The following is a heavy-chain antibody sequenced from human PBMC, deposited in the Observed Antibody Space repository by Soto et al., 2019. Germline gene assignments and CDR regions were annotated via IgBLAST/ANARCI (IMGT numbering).Heavy chain of an antibody. CDR2: IDPSDSYT. V-gene: IGHV5-10-1*03. CDR3: ARRKGIVVVTAIEDYYYYGMDV. J-gene: IGHJ6*02. D-gene: IGHD2-21*02. CDR1: GYSFTSYW. Sequence: EVQLVQSGAEVKKPGESLRISCKGSGYSFTSYWIGWVRQMPGKGLEWMGRIDPSDSYTNYSPSFQGHVTISADKSISTAYLQWSSLKASDTAMYYCARRKGIVVVTAIEDYYYYGMDVWGQGTTVTVSS.